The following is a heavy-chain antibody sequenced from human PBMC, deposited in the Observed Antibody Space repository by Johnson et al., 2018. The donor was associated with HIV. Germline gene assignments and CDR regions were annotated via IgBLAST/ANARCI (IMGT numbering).Heavy chain of an antibody. CDR2: ISWNSGSI. J-gene: IGHJ3*02. Sequence: VQLVESGGGLVQPGGSLRLSCAASGFSFDDYAMHWVRQVPGKGLEWVSGISWNSGSIGYADSVKGRFTISRDNAKNSLYLQMNSLRAEDTALYYCAKDIALRYYYVLRGAFDIWGQGTMVTVSS. D-gene: IGHD3-10*02. V-gene: IGHV3-9*01. CDR1: GFSFDDYA. CDR3: AKDIALRYYYVLRGAFDI.